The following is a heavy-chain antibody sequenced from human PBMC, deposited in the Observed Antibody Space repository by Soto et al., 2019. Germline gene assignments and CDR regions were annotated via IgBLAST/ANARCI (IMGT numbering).Heavy chain of an antibody. D-gene: IGHD2-21*02. V-gene: IGHV3-66*01. CDR2: IFSGGST. Sequence: EVQLVESRGGLVQPGGSLRLSCVASGFTVSSNYMSWVRQAPGKGLEWVSVIFSGGSTNYADSVKGRFTISRDNSKNTLYLQMNSLRAEDTAVYYCATRVTAGNWGQGTLVTVSS. CDR1: GFTVSSNY. CDR3: ATRVTAGN. J-gene: IGHJ4*02.